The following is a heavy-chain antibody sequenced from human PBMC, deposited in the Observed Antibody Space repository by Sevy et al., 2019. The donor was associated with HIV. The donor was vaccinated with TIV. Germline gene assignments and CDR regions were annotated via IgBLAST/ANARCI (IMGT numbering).Heavy chain of an antibody. Sequence: GGSLRLSCAASGFTFSSYAMHWVRQAPGKGLEWVAVISYDGSNKYYADSVKGRFTISRDNSKNTLYLQMNSLRAEDTAWYYCARVGRGQDYYYYGMDVWGQGTTVTVSS. J-gene: IGHJ6*02. V-gene: IGHV3-30*04. CDR1: GFTFSSYA. CDR2: ISYDGSNK. CDR3: ARVGRGQDYYYYGMDV. D-gene: IGHD5-12*01.